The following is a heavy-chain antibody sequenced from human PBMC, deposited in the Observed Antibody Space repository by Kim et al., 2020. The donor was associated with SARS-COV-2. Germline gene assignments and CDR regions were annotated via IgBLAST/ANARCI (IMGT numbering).Heavy chain of an antibody. Sequence: SQTLSLTCAISGDSVSSNRGSWNSIRQSPSRGLEWLGWTYKRFTWLKDYAVSVKSRITINPDTSKNQFSLQLNSVTPEDTAVYDCARVDRQIGFASWGQ. CDR2: TYKRFTWLK. V-gene: IGHV6-1*01. CDR3: ARVDRQIGFAS. J-gene: IGHJ4*02. CDR1: GDSVSSNRGS. D-gene: IGHD3-9*01.